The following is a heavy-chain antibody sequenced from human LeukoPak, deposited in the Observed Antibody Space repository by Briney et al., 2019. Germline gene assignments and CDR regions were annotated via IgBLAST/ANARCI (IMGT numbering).Heavy chain of an antibody. CDR2: ISSSSSYI. D-gene: IGHD3-22*01. CDR1: GFTFSSYS. V-gene: IGHV3-21*01. CDR3: AREELPYYYDSSGYPY. Sequence: GGSLRLSCAASGFTFSSYSMNWVRQAPGKGLEWVSSISSSSSYIYYADSVKGRFTISRDNAKNSLYLQMNSLRAEDTAVYYCAREELPYYYDSSGYPYWGQGTLVTVSS. J-gene: IGHJ4*02.